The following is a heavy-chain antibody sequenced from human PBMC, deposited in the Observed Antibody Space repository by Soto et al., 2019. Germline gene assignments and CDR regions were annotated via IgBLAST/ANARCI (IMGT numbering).Heavy chain of an antibody. CDR2: IDWDDDK. CDR3: ALLTRYPHYFDY. J-gene: IGHJ4*02. CDR1: GFSLSTSGMC. Sequence: SGPTLVNPTQTLTLTCTFSGFSLSTSGMCVSWIRQPPGKALEWLARIDWDDDKYYRTSLKTRLTISKDTSKNQVVLTMTNMDPVDTATFYCALLTRYPHYFDYWGQGTLVTVSS. V-gene: IGHV2-70*11. D-gene: IGHD3-9*01.